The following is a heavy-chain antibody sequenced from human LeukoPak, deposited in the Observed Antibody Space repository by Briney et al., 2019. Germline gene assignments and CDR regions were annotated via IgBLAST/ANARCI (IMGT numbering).Heavy chain of an antibody. CDR2: INHSGST. D-gene: IGHD1-7*01. CDR1: GGSFSGYY. V-gene: IGHV4-34*01. Sequence: SSETLSLTCAVYGGSFSGYYWSWIRQPPGKGLEWIGEINHSGSTNYNPSLKSRVTISVDTSKNQFSLKLSSVTAADTAVYYCARVNWNYQSFDYWGQGTLVTVSS. J-gene: IGHJ4*02. CDR3: ARVNWNYQSFDY.